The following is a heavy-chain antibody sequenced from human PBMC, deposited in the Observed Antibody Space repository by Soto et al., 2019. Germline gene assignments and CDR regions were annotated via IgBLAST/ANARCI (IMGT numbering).Heavy chain of an antibody. V-gene: IGHV3-11*01. D-gene: IGHD6-25*01. CDR3: ARGGSGWTRGGWLGP. J-gene: IGHJ5*02. CDR1: GFPFSDYY. CDR2: ISDSGSTI. Sequence: PGGSLTLSCKASGFPFSDYYLIWVRQTPGKGLEWLSYISDSGSTIYYADSVRARFTIFRENAANSVYLQLDGLTDGDTAFYYCARGGSGWTRGGWLGPWGQGSLVTVSS.